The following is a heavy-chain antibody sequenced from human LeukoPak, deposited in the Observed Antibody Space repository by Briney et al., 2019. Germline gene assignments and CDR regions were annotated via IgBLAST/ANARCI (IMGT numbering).Heavy chain of an antibody. D-gene: IGHD2/OR15-2a*01. Sequence: GGSLRLSCVASGFTVSSNYMSWVRQAPGKGLEWVSVIYSGGSTYYADSVKGRFTISRDNSKNTLYLQMNSLRAEDTAVYYCASGHLSNYYYYGMDVWGQGTTVTVSS. CDR3: ASGHLSNYYYYGMDV. CDR2: IYSGGST. CDR1: GFTVSSNY. J-gene: IGHJ6*02. V-gene: IGHV3-53*01.